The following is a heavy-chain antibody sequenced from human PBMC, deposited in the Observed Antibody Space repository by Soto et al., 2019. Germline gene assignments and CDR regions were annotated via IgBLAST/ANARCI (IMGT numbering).Heavy chain of an antibody. CDR3: ARALDFWSGYLSD. D-gene: IGHD3-3*01. Sequence: LRLSCAASGFTFSSYEMNWVRQAPGKGLEWVSYISSGGTTIYYADSVKGRFTISRDNANNSLDLQMNSLRADDTAIYYCARALDFWSGYLSDWGQGTLVTVSS. CDR2: ISSGGTTI. J-gene: IGHJ4*02. V-gene: IGHV3-48*03. CDR1: GFTFSSYE.